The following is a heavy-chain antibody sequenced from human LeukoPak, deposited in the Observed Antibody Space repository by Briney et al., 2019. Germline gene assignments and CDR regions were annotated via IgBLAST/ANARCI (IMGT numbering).Heavy chain of an antibody. J-gene: IGHJ4*02. CDR1: GFTFSSYA. CDR2: ISGSGGGT. V-gene: IGHV3-23*01. CDR3: AKDGAYYLGEVYFDY. Sequence: GGSLRLSCAASGFTFSSYAMSWVRQAPGKGLEWVSAISGSGGGTYYADSVEGRFTISRDNSKNTLHLQMDSLRAEDTAVYYCAKDGAYYLGEVYFDYWGQGTLVTVSS. D-gene: IGHD3-22*01.